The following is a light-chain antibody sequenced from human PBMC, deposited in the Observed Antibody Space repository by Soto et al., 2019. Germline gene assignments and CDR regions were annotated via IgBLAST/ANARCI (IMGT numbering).Light chain of an antibody. CDR3: SSYGGYNNVV. CDR1: SSDVGGYNY. CDR2: EVN. V-gene: IGLV2-8*01. Sequence: SALTQPPSASGYPGQSVTISCTGTSSDVGGYNYVSWFQQHPGKAPKLIIHEVNQRPSGVPDRFSGSKSGNTASLTVSGLQAEDEGTYYCSSYGGYNNVVFGTGTKVTVL. J-gene: IGLJ1*01.